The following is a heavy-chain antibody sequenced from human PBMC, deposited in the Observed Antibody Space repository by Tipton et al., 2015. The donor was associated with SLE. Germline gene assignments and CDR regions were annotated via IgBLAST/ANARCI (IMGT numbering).Heavy chain of an antibody. V-gene: IGHV3-30*18. CDR3: AKDIVAFGTTGAFDI. CDR2: ISYDGSNK. D-gene: IGHD1-1*01. Sequence: SLRLSCAASGFTFSSYGMHWVRQAPGKGLEWVAVISYDGSNKYYADSVKGRFTISRDNSKNTLYLQMNSLRAEDTAVYYCAKDIVAFGTTGAFDIWGQGKMVTVSS. CDR1: GFTFSSYG. J-gene: IGHJ3*02.